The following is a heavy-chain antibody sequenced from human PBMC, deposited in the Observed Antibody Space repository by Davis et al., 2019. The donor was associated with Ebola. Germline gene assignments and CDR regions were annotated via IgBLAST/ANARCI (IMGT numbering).Heavy chain of an antibody. J-gene: IGHJ3*02. CDR3: ASLRRTITGMDDGFDI. D-gene: IGHD2-8*02. Sequence: GESLKISCKDSGNSFASHWIGWVRQIPGKGLEWMGIIYTGDSDTRYSPSFRGQVTISADKSIKTAFLQWSRLKASDTAMYYCASLRRTITGMDDGFDIWGQGTKVTVSS. V-gene: IGHV5-51*01. CDR2: IYTGDSDT. CDR1: GNSFASHW.